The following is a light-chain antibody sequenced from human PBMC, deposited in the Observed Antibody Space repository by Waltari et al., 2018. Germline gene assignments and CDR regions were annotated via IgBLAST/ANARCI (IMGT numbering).Light chain of an antibody. Sequence: EIVLTQSPGTLSLSPGERATLPCRASQSVSRTLAWYQQKPGQAPRPLIYGASTRATGIPERFSGGGSGTDFSLTISRLEPEDFAVYYCQHYVRLPATFGQGTKVEIK. CDR2: GAS. CDR1: QSVSRT. CDR3: QHYVRLPAT. J-gene: IGKJ1*01. V-gene: IGKV3-20*01.